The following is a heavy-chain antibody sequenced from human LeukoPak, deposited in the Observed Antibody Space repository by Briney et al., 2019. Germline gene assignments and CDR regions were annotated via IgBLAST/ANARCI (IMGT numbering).Heavy chain of an antibody. J-gene: IGHJ4*02. Sequence: PSETLSLTCAVYGGSFSGYYWGRIRQPPGKGLEWIGSIYYSGSTYYNPSLKSRVTISVDTSKNQFSLKLSSVTAADTAVYYCARHETYYYDPYYFDYWGQGTLVTVSS. CDR1: GGSFSGYY. D-gene: IGHD3-22*01. CDR2: IYYSGST. CDR3: ARHETYYYDPYYFDY. V-gene: IGHV4-39*01.